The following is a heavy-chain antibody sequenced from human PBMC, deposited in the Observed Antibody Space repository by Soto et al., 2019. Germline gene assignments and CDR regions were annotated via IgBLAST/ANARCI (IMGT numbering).Heavy chain of an antibody. D-gene: IGHD1-20*01. CDR2: ISGSGGST. Sequence: EVQLLESGGGLVQPGGSLRLSCAASGFTFSSYAMSWVRQAPGKGLEWVSAISGSGGSTYYADSVKGRFTISRDNSQNPLYLQNNSPRAEDTAVYYCAKVGITGTQPPDYRGQGTLVTVSS. CDR1: GFTFSSYA. CDR3: AKVGITGTQPPDY. J-gene: IGHJ4*02. V-gene: IGHV3-23*01.